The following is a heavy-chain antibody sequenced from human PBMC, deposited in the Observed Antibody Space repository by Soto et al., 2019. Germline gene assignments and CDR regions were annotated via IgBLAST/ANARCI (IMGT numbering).Heavy chain of an antibody. CDR3: ARDAPGVAPY. Sequence: QVQLQESGPGLVRPSQTLSLTCTVSCGSINSGDSYWNWIRQHPEKGLEWIGYINYRGSTFYNPSLKSRIIISVDTSKNQFSLSLSSVTAADTAVYYCARDAPGVAPYWGQGTLVTVSS. CDR1: CGSINSGDSY. CDR2: INYRGST. D-gene: IGHD2-15*01. J-gene: IGHJ4*02. V-gene: IGHV4-31*03.